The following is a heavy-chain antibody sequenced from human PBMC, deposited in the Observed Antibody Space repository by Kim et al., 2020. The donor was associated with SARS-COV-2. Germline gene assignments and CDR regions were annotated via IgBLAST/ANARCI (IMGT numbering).Heavy chain of an antibody. CDR3: AKVLGDYYDSTRVDYYYYYGMDV. J-gene: IGHJ6*02. D-gene: IGHD3-22*01. Sequence: GGSLRLSCAASGFTFDDYAMHWVRQAPGKGLEWVSLISGDGGSTYYADSVKGRFTISRDNSKNSLYLQMNSLRTEDTALYYCAKVLGDYYDSTRVDYYYYYGMDVWGQGTTVTVSS. CDR1: GFTFDDYA. CDR2: ISGDGGST. V-gene: IGHV3-43*02.